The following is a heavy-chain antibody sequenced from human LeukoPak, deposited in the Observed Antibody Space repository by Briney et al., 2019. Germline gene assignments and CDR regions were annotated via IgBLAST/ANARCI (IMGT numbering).Heavy chain of an antibody. D-gene: IGHD2-2*01. CDR1: GFTFSSYG. CDR2: IWYDGSNK. V-gene: IGHV3-33*08. Sequence: GGSLRLSCAASGFTFSSYGMHWVRQAPGKGLEWVAVIWYDGSNKYYADSVKGRFTISRDNSKNTLYLQMNSLRAEDMAVYYCARGDVVVVPAAANTYYYYGMDVWGQGTTVTVSS. J-gene: IGHJ6*02. CDR3: ARGDVVVVPAAANTYYYYGMDV.